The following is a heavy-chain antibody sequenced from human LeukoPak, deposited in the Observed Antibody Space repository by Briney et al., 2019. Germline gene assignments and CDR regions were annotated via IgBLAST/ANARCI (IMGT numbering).Heavy chain of an antibody. D-gene: IGHD3-22*01. J-gene: IGHJ4*02. CDR2: IWYDGSNK. CDR3: AKDAYDSSGTCLDY. Sequence: GGSLRLSCVASGFTFSSYGMHWVRQAPGKGLEWVAVIWYDGSNKYYADSVKGRFTISRDNSKNTLYLQMNSLRAEDTAVYYCAKDAYDSSGTCLDYWGQGTLVTVSS. CDR1: GFTFSSYG. V-gene: IGHV3-33*06.